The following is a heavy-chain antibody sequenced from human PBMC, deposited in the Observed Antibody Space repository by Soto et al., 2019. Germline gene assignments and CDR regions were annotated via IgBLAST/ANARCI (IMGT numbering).Heavy chain of an antibody. CDR1: GFTFSTYV. J-gene: IGHJ4*02. CDR3: VIRTHEWLVQRGEY. V-gene: IGHV3-23*01. CDR2: ISGSGGAT. Sequence: EVQLLESGGGLVQPGGSLRLSCAASGFTFSTYVMIWVRQAPGKGLEWVSAISGSGGATYYADSVKGRFTISRDNTKNTLYLQLNSLRVEDTAVYYCVIRTHEWLVQRGEYWGQGTRVIVSS. D-gene: IGHD6-19*01.